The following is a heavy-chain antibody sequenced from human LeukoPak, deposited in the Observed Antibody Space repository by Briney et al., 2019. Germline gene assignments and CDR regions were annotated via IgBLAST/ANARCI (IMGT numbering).Heavy chain of an antibody. CDR3: VRERNCSRTGCYVGVFDL. CDR2: ISTTSSYI. J-gene: IGHJ3*01. Sequence: PGGSLRLSCAASGFTFSTYNMNWVRQAPGKGLEWVSSISTTSSYIYYADSVKGRITIPRDNGGNSLSLQMVSLRAEDTAVYYCVRERNCSRTGCYVGVFDLWGQGTMVTVSS. CDR1: GFTFSTYN. D-gene: IGHD2-2*01. V-gene: IGHV3-21*01.